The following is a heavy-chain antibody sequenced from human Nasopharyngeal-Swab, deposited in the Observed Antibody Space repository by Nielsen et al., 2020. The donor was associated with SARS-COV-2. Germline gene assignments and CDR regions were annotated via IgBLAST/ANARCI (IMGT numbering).Heavy chain of an antibody. CDR3: ARVAPLGPAMATAHFDY. CDR2: IIPIFGTA. CDR1: GGTFSSYA. J-gene: IGHJ4*02. V-gene: IGHV1-69*13. D-gene: IGHD5-18*01. Sequence: SVKVSCKASGGTFSSYAISWVRQAPGQGLEWMGGIIPIFGTANYAQKFQGRVTITADESTSTAYMEPSSLRSEDTAVYYYARVAPLGPAMATAHFDYWGQGTLVTVSS.